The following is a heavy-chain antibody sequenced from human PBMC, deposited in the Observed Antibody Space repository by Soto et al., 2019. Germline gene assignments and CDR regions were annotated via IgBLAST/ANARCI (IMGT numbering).Heavy chain of an antibody. CDR2: IRQDGNEK. Sequence: GGSLRLSCAASVFTFSSYWMSWVRQAPGKGLEWVANIRQDGNEKYYVDSVKGRFTISRDNAKNSLYLQMNSQRVEDTAVYYCARDPHPHFDFWGQGTLVTVSS. CDR3: ARDPHPHFDF. CDR1: VFTFSSYW. J-gene: IGHJ4*01. V-gene: IGHV3-7*01.